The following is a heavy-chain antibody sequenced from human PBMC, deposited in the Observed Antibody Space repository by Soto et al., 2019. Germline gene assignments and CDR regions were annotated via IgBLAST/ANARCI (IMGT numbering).Heavy chain of an antibody. J-gene: IGHJ6*02. CDR3: ARGRLTMGFYYYYGMDV. D-gene: IGHD3-10*01. CDR1: GYTFTSYG. V-gene: IGHV1-8*02. CDR2: MNPNSGNT. Sequence: GASVKVSCKASGYTFTSYGISWVRQAPGQGLEWMGWMNPNSGNTGYAQKIQGRVTMTRNTSISAAYMELSSLRSEDTAFYYCARGRLTMGFYYYYGMDVWGQGTTVTVSS.